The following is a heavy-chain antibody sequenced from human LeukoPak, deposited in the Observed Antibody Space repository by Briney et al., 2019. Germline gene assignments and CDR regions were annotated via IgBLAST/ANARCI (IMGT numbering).Heavy chain of an antibody. CDR1: GGSFSDYY. CDR3: ARVTGYDYVWGSYRYPKEFDY. J-gene: IGHJ4*02. CDR2: INHSGST. Sequence: SETLSLTCAVYGGSFSDYYWSWIRQPPGKGLEWIGEINHSGSTNYNPSLKSRVTISVDTSKNQFSLKLSSVTAADTAVYYCARVTGYDYVWGSYRYPKEFDYWGQGTLVTVSS. V-gene: IGHV4-34*01. D-gene: IGHD3-16*02.